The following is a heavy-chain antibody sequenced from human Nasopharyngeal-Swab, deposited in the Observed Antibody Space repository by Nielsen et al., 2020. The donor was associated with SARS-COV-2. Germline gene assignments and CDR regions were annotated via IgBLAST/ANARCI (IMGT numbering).Heavy chain of an antibody. J-gene: IGHJ5*02. CDR3: ARGGPGYCSSTSCYGNWFDP. V-gene: IGHV1-2*04. D-gene: IGHD2-2*01. CDR2: INPNSGGT. Sequence: WVRQAPGQRLEWMGWINPNSGGTNYAQKFQGWVTMTRDTSISTAYMEPSRLRSDDTAVYYCARGGPGYCSSTSCYGNWFDPWGQGTLVTVSS.